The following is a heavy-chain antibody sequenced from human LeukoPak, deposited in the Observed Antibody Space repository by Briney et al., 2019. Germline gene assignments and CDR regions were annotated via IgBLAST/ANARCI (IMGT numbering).Heavy chain of an antibody. D-gene: IGHD5-12*01. CDR1: GGSFSGYY. CDR2: IYSTRTT. J-gene: IGHJ3*02. CDR3: ARDRDSGYDDDAFDI. V-gene: IGHV3-53*01. Sequence: ETLSLTCAVYGGSFSGYYWSWIRQPPGKGLEWVSVIYSTRTTYYADSVKGRFTISRDNSKNTVYLQMNSLRADDTAVYYCARDRDSGYDDDAFDIWGQGTMVSVSS.